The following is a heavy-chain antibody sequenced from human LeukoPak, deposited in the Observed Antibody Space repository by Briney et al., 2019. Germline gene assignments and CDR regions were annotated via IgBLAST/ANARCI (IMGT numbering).Heavy chain of an antibody. D-gene: IGHD3-10*01. V-gene: IGHV4-59*01. CDR3: AREVSYYGSGLDY. CDR1: GGSISSYY. Sequence: SETLSLTCTVSGGSISSYYWSWIRQPPGKGLEWIGYIYYSGSTNYNPSLKSRVTISVDTSKNQFSLKLGSVTAADTAVYYCAREVSYYGSGLDYWGQGTLVTVSS. CDR2: IYYSGST. J-gene: IGHJ4*02.